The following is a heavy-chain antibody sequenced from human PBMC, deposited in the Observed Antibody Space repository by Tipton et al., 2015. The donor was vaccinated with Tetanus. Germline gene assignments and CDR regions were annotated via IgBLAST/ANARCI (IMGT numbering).Heavy chain of an antibody. J-gene: IGHJ5*01. CDR1: GFTFNTYP. CDR2: SYAGGNYA. Sequence: SLRLSCAASGFTFNTYPMNWVRQAPGKGLEWVSVSYAGGNYAYYADSVKGRFTTSRDDSKSTLYPHMTSLRAEDTAVYYCAKVRGTLRYSFDSWGQGTLVTVSS. D-gene: IGHD2-15*01. CDR3: AKVRGTLRYSFDS. V-gene: IGHV3-23*03.